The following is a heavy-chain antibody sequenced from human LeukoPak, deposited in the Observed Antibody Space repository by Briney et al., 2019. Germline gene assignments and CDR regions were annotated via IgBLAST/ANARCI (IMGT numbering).Heavy chain of an antibody. CDR2: IKTDGSIT. D-gene: IGHD2-2*01. V-gene: IGHV3-74*01. CDR3: ARDSSEMSYNYYYYMDV. CDR1: GFSFSVYW. Sequence: GGSLRLSCAASGFSFSVYWMHWVRQAPGKGPVWVSRIKTDGSITDYADFVKGRFTISRDNAKNSLYLQMNSLRAEDTAVYYCARDSSEMSYNYYYYMDVWGKGTTVTVSS. J-gene: IGHJ6*03.